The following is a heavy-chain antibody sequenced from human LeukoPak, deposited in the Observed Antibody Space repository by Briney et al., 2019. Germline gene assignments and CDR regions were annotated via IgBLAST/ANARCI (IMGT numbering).Heavy chain of an antibody. CDR3: ARLSPVTMIAVSYWYFDL. V-gene: IGHV3-23*01. J-gene: IGHJ2*01. CDR1: GFTFSSYA. CDR2: VSGSGGST. Sequence: GGSLRLSCAASGFTFSSYAMSWVRQAPGKGLEWVSAVSGSGGSTYYADSVKGRFTISRDNSKNTLYLQMNSLRAEDTALYYCARLSPVTMIAVSYWYFDLWGRGTLVTVSS. D-gene: IGHD3-22*01.